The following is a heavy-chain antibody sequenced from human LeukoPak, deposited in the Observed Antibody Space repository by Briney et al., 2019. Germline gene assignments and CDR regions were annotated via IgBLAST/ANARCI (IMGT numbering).Heavy chain of an antibody. CDR3: ARGNYGDPSPYFDH. CDR2: INHSGST. D-gene: IGHD4-17*01. CDR1: GGSFSGYY. J-gene: IGHJ4*02. V-gene: IGHV4-34*01. Sequence: SETLSLTCAVYGGSFSGYYWSWIRQPPGKGLEWIGEINHSGSTNYNPSLKSRVTISVDTSKNQFSLKLSSVTAADTAVYYCARGNYGDPSPYFDHWGQGTLVTVSS.